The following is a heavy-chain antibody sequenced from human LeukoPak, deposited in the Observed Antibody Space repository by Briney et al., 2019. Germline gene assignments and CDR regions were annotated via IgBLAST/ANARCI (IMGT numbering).Heavy chain of an antibody. CDR2: ISGSGGST. Sequence: GGSLRLSCAASGFTFSSYAMSWVRHAPGKGLEWVSAISGSGGSTYYADSVKGRFTISRDNSKNTLYLQMNSLRAEDTAVYYCARGGVWLFRSTSCPWDYWGQGNLVTVSS. V-gene: IGHV3-23*01. J-gene: IGHJ4*02. D-gene: IGHD2-2*01. CDR1: GFTFSSYA. CDR3: ARGGVWLFRSTSCPWDY.